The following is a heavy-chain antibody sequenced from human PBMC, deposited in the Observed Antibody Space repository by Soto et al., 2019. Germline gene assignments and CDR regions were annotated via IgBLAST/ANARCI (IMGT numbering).Heavy chain of an antibody. CDR2: MNPNSGNT. CDR1: GYTFTSFD. D-gene: IGHD2-2*01. J-gene: IGHJ5*02. Sequence: ASVKVSCKASGYTFTSFDINWVRQATGQGLEWMGWMNPNSGNTGYAQKFQGRVTMTRNTSISTAYMELSSLTSQDTAIYYCARMDLGDCSSSNCPNWFDPWGQGSLVTVSS. V-gene: IGHV1-8*01. CDR3: ARMDLGDCSSSNCPNWFDP.